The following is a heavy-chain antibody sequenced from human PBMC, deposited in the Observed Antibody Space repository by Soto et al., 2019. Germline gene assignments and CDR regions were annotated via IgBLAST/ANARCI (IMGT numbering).Heavy chain of an antibody. D-gene: IGHD4-17*01. Sequence: SVKVSCKASGFTFTSPAMQWVRQARGQRLEWIGWIVVGSGNTNYAQKFQERVTITRDMSTSTAYMELSSLRSEDTAVYYCARGPMTTVTTNAFDIWGQGTMVTVSS. J-gene: IGHJ3*02. V-gene: IGHV1-58*02. CDR1: GFTFTSPA. CDR2: IVVGSGNT. CDR3: ARGPMTTVTTNAFDI.